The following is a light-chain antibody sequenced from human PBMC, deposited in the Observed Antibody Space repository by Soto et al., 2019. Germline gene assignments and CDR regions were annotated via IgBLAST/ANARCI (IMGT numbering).Light chain of an antibody. CDR3: KQYTRWPST. Sequence: ERVLTQSPGTLSLSPGERATLSCRASQSVSSNYLAWYQQKLGQAPRLLIYGTSTRAAGVPARFRGSGSGTEFTLKITRLQSEDFAVYYCKQYTRWPSTFGQGTQLDIK. CDR1: QSVSSN. J-gene: IGKJ1*01. V-gene: IGKV3-15*01. CDR2: GTS.